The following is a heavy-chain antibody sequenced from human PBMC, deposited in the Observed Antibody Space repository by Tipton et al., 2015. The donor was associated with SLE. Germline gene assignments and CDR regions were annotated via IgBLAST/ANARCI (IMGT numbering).Heavy chain of an antibody. J-gene: IGHJ3*01. CDR2: IYTSGST. Sequence: GLVKPSETLSLTCTVSGGSISSGNYYWSWMRQPAGKGLEWIGHIYTSGSTNYNPSLKNRVAMSVDTSKNQFSLKLTSVTAADTAVYYCARDEIFGVVQAFDVWGQGTMVSVSS. CDR1: GGSISSGNYY. V-gene: IGHV4-61*02. D-gene: IGHD3-3*01. CDR3: ARDEIFGVVQAFDV.